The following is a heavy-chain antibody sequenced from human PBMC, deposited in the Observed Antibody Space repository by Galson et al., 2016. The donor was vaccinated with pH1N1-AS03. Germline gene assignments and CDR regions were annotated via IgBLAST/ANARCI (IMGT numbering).Heavy chain of an antibody. CDR1: GFTFSTFS. J-gene: IGHJ4*02. V-gene: IGHV3-23*01. Sequence: SLRLSCAASGFTFSTFSMSWARQTPGRGLEWVSSISASATDKYYADSVKGRFTISRDNSRDTLYLQMSNLRAEDTAVYYCARRSPWSPVPTFYFDYWGQGTLVTVSS. CDR2: ISASATDK. D-gene: IGHD4/OR15-4a*01. CDR3: ARRSPWSPVPTFYFDY.